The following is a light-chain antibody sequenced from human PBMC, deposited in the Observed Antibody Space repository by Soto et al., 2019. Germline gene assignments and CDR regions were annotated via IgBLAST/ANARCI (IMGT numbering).Light chain of an antibody. CDR1: PDIKTD. J-gene: IGKJ3*01. CDR3: RPLNNYPPST. CDR2: GTF. Sequence: IQLTQSPSSLSASVGDRVSITRRARPDIKTDLAWYQQKQGKAPKPILSGTFTLQTGVPSRFNRCCSGTDFTLTISRLQPEDFATYYARPLNNYPPSTFGPGT. V-gene: IGKV1-9*01.